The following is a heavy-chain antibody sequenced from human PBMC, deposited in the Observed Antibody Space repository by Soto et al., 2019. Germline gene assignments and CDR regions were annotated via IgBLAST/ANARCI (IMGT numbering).Heavy chain of an antibody. CDR3: AKEYYSSSWPNDAFDI. D-gene: IGHD6-13*01. V-gene: IGHV3-23*01. Sequence: GSQMRSGAACGFAYSSYAISWDHQAPGKGLEWVSAISGSGGSTYYADSVKGRFTISRDNSKNTLYLQMNSLRAEDTAVYYCAKEYYSSSWPNDAFDIWGQGTMVTVSS. J-gene: IGHJ3*02. CDR1: GFAYSSYA. CDR2: ISGSGGST.